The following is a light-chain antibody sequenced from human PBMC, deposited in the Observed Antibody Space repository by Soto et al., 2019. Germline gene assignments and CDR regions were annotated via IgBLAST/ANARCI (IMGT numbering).Light chain of an antibody. CDR3: SSYAGNNNRYV. J-gene: IGLJ1*01. CDR2: EVN. CDR1: SSDVGGYNF. Sequence: SALTQPPSASGSPGQSVTISCTGTSSDVGGYNFVSWYQQHPDKAPKLMIYEVNKRPSGVPNRFSGSKSGNTASLTVSGLQAEDEADYYCSSYAGNNNRYVFGTGTKLTVL. V-gene: IGLV2-8*01.